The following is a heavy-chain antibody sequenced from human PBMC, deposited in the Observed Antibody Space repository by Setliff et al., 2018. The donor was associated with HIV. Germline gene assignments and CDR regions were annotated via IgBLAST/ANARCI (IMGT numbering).Heavy chain of an antibody. CDR3: ARSRETGTTRYDY. J-gene: IGHJ4*02. Sequence: GASVKVSCKASGGTFSSYAISWVRQAPGQGLEWMGGIIPIFGTANYAQKFQGRVTITTDESTSTAYMELSSLRSEDTAVYYCARSRETGTTRYDYWGQGTLVTVSS. V-gene: IGHV1-69*05. CDR1: GGTFSSYA. CDR2: IIPIFGTA. D-gene: IGHD1-7*01.